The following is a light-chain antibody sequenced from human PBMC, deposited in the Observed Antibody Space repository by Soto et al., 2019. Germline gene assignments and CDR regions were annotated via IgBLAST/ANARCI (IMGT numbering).Light chain of an antibody. CDR1: SNDIGADDF. J-gene: IGLJ2*01. CDR3: ATWDGSLPGEV. CDR2: EVT. Sequence: QSVLTQPASVSGSPGQSITISCTGTSNDIGADDFVSWYQHHPDKTPTLIIFEVTYRPTGISHRFSASKSGNTASLTISGLEAEDEAIYYCATWDGSLPGEVFGGGTKLTVL. V-gene: IGLV2-14*01.